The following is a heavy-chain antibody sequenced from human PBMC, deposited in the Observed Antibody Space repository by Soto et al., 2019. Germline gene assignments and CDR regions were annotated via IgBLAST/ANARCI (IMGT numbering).Heavy chain of an antibody. CDR2: ITDSSDTV. Sequence: GGSLRLSCVASGFSFSNYNMNWVRQAPGKGLEWVSYITDSSDTVHYADSVRGRFTISRDNAESSLYLQMNSLRDEDTAVYFCARDFGHGYYLDYWGRGTLVTAPQ. J-gene: IGHJ4*02. V-gene: IGHV3-48*02. CDR1: GFSFSNYN. D-gene: IGHD3-3*01. CDR3: ARDFGHGYYLDY.